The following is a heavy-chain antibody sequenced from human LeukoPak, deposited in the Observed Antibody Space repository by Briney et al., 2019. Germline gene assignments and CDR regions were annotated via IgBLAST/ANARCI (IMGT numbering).Heavy chain of an antibody. Sequence: MASETLSLTCAVSGYSISSGYYWGWIRQPPGQGLEWIGSIYHSGSTYYNPSLKSRVTISVDTSKNHFSLKLSSVTAADTAVYYCARRRGAYFDYWGQGTLVTVFS. J-gene: IGHJ4*02. CDR3: ARRRGAYFDY. V-gene: IGHV4-38-2*01. CDR1: GYSISSGYY. D-gene: IGHD1-26*01. CDR2: IYHSGST.